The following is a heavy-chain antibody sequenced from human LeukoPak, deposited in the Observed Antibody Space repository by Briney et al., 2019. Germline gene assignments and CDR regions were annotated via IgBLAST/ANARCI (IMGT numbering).Heavy chain of an antibody. CDR1: GFTFSNYW. CDR3: ARFGLPYSSSDQDYYYYYGMDV. Sequence: GGSLRLSCAASGFTFSNYWMHWVRQAPGKGLVWVSLINSDGSSTNYADSVKGRFTIYRDNAKNTLYLQMNSLRAEDTAVYYCARFGLPYSSSDQDYYYYYGMDVWGQGTTVTVSS. D-gene: IGHD6-13*01. J-gene: IGHJ6*02. CDR2: INSDGSST. V-gene: IGHV3-74*01.